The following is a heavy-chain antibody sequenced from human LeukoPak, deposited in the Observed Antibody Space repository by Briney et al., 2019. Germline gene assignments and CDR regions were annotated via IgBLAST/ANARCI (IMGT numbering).Heavy chain of an antibody. V-gene: IGHV4-38-2*02. J-gene: IGHJ5*02. CDR3: ARDYIVVVPAATYNWFDP. D-gene: IGHD2-2*01. Sequence: SETLSLTCAVSGYSISSGYYWGWIRQPPGKGLEWIGSIYYSGSTYYNPSLKSRVTISVDTSKNQFSLKLSSVTAADTAVYYCARDYIVVVPAATYNWFDPWGQGTLVTVSS. CDR1: GYSISSGYY. CDR2: IYYSGST.